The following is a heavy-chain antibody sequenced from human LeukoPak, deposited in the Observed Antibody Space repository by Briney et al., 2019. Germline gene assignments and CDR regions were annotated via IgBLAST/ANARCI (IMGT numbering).Heavy chain of an antibody. J-gene: IGHJ4*02. CDR1: GYTLTELS. D-gene: IGHD6-6*01. CDR3: ATDLEQLVSGAGY. Sequence: ASVTVSCKVSGYTLTELSMHWVRQAPRKGLAWVGGFDLVDGETVYPQKSQGRVTMTEDASTDTAYMELSSLRAEDTAVYYCATDLEQLVSGAGYWGQGTLVTVSS. V-gene: IGHV1-24*01. CDR2: FDLVDGET.